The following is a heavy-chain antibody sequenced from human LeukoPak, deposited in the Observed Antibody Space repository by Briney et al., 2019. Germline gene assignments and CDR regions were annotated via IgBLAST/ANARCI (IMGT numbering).Heavy chain of an antibody. D-gene: IGHD3-10*01. CDR3: ARGSSGSYYGSTY. CDR1: GFTFSSYE. CDR2: ISSSGSTI. V-gene: IGHV3-48*03. Sequence: GGSLRLSCAASGFTFSSYEMNWVRQAPGKGLEWVSYISSSGSTIYYADSVKGRFTISRDNAKNSLYLQMNSLRAEDTAVYYCARGSSGSYYGSTYWGQGTLVTVSS. J-gene: IGHJ4*02.